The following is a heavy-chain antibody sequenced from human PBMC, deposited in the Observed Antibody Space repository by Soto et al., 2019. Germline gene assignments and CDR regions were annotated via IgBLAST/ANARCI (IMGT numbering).Heavy chain of an antibody. V-gene: IGHV3-30*18. CDR3: AKGRFLEWVLYYYYYGMDV. J-gene: IGHJ6*02. CDR2: ISYDGSNK. Sequence: GGSLRLSCAASGFTFSSYGMHWVRQAPGKGLEWVAVISYDGSNKYYADSVKGRFTISRDNSKNTLYLQMNSLRAEDTAVYYCAKGRFLEWVLYYYYYGMDVWGQGTTVTV. CDR1: GFTFSSYG. D-gene: IGHD3-3*01.